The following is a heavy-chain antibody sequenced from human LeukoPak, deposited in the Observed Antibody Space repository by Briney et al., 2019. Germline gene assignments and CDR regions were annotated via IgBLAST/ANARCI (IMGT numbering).Heavy chain of an antibody. CDR2: IYYSGST. V-gene: IGHV4-59*01. CDR1: GGSFSGYY. CDR3: ARGQYYYGSGSYPFDP. J-gene: IGHJ5*02. D-gene: IGHD3-10*01. Sequence: SETLSLTCAVYGGSFSGYYWSWIRQPPGKGLEWIGYIYYSGSTNYNPSLKSRVTISVDTSKNQFSLKLSSVTAADTAVYYCARGQYYYGSGSYPFDPWGQGTLVTVSS.